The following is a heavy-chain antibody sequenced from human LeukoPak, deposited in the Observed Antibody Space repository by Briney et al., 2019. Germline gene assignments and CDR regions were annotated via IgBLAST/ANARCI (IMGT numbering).Heavy chain of an antibody. Sequence: GASVKVSCKASGYTFTGYYMHWVRQAPRQGLEWMGWINPNSGGTNYAQKFQGRVTMTRDTSISTAYMELSRLRSDDTAVYYCARSRITMVRGVISPSSPWGQGTLVTVSS. CDR1: GYTFTGYY. V-gene: IGHV1-2*02. D-gene: IGHD3-10*01. CDR2: INPNSGGT. CDR3: ARSRITMVRGVISPSSP. J-gene: IGHJ5*02.